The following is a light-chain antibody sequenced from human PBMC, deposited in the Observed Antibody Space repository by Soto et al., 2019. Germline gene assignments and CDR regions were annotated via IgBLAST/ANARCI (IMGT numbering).Light chain of an antibody. CDR1: PSISRN. CDR2: AAR. CDR3: QQSHSTPYT. Sequence: DIRLTQSPSSLSASVGDRITISCRASPSISRNLNWYQQMPGNAPNLLIYAARDLQSGVPGRFSGSGSGTEFNLTISSLQPEDLATYYCQQSHSTPYTFGQGTKLEI. V-gene: IGKV1-39*01. J-gene: IGKJ2*01.